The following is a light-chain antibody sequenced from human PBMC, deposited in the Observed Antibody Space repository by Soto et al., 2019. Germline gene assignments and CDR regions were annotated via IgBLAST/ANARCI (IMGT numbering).Light chain of an antibody. CDR3: QHYNSYSEA. V-gene: IGKV1-5*03. CDR2: KAS. J-gene: IGKJ1*01. CDR1: PTISSW. Sequence: DVQMSQSPSTLSGSIGDRVTITSRASPTISSWLAWYQQKPGKAPKLLIYKASTLKSGVPSRFSGSGSGTEFTLTISSLQPDDFATYYCQHYNSYSEAFGQGTKVDI.